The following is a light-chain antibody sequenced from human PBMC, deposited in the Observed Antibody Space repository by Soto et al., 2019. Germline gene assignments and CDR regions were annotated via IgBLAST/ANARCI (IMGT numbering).Light chain of an antibody. V-gene: IGLV1-51*02. J-gene: IGLJ1*01. CDR3: GTWDSSLSAEV. Sequence: VLTQPPSVSAAPGQKVTISCSGSSSNIGNNYVSWYQQLPGTAPKLLIYENNKRPSGIPDRFSGSKSGTSATLGITGLQTGDEADYYCGTWDSSLSAEVFGTGTKATV. CDR1: SSNIGNNY. CDR2: ENN.